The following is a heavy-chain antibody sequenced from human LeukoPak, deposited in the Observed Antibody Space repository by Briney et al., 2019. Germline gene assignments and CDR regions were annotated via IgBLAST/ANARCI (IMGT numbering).Heavy chain of an antibody. CDR1: GFTFSSYA. J-gene: IGHJ6*02. CDR3: ARARVVSYYGMDV. V-gene: IGHV3-64D*09. CDR2: ISSNGGST. Sequence: GGSLRLSCSASGFTFSSYAMHWVRQAPGKGLEYVSAISSNGGSTYYADSVKGRFTISRDNSKNTLYLQMSSLRAEDTAVYYCARARVVSYYGMDVWGQGTTVIVSS.